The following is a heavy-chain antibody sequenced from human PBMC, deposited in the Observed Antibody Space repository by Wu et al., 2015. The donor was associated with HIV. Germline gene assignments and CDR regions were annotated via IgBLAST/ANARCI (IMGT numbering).Heavy chain of an antibody. V-gene: IGHV1-18*01. CDR2: INIYNGDT. CDR1: GYSFSDYG. Sequence: QVQLEQSGGEMKKPGASVRVSCKASGYSFSDYGISWVRQAPGQGLEWMGWINIYNGDTKYAQKFQGRVIITADTSTKTVYMDLGSLTSDDTAIYYCARLFLSLLPLVIWYRYYFDRWGQGPWSPSPQ. CDR3: ARLFLSLLPLVIWYRYYFDR. J-gene: IGHJ4*02. D-gene: IGHD6-13*01.